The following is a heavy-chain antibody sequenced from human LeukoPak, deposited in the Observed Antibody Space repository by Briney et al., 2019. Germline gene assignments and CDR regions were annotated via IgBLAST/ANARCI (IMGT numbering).Heavy chain of an antibody. J-gene: IGHJ6*02. D-gene: IGHD6-6*01. CDR2: ISGSGGST. V-gene: IGHV3-23*01. CDR1: GFTFSSYA. Sequence: GGSLRLSCAASGFTFSSYAMSWVRQAPGKGLEWVPAISGSGGSTYYADSVKGRFTISRDNSKNTLYLQMNSLRAEDTAVYYCAKHSSSYPYYYYGMDVWGQGTTVTVSS. CDR3: AKHSSSYPYYYYGMDV.